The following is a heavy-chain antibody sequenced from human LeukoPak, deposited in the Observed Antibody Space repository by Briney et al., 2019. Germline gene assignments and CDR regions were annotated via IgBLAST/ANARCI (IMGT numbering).Heavy chain of an antibody. V-gene: IGHV3-15*01. Sequence: GSLRLSCAASGFTFSNAWMSWVRQAPGKGLEWVGRIKSKTDGGTTDYAAPVKGRFTISRDDSKNTLYLQMNSLKTEDTAVYYCTTVMGTIDNDFWSGYYFGLDYWGQGTLVTVSS. J-gene: IGHJ4*02. CDR3: TTVMGTIDNDFWSGYYFGLDY. CDR2: IKSKTDGGTT. CDR1: GFTFSNAW. D-gene: IGHD3-3*01.